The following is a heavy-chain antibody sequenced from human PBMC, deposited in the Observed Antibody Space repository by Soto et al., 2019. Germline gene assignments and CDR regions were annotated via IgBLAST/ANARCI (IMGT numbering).Heavy chain of an antibody. CDR3: ARHDIVLYHWFDP. D-gene: IGHD2-8*01. J-gene: IGHJ5*02. V-gene: IGHV5-10-1*01. CDR1: GYSFTSYW. CDR2: IDPSDSYT. Sequence: PGESLKISCKGSGYSFTSYWISWVRQMPGKGLEWMGRIDPSDSYTNYSPSFQGHVTISADKSISTAYLQWSSLKASDTAMYYCARHDIVLYHWFDPWGQGTLVTVSS.